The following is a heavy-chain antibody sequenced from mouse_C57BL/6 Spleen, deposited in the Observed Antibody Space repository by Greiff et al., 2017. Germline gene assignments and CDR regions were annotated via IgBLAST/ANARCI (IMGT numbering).Heavy chain of an antibody. CDR3: ARDGDYGSSAWFAY. D-gene: IGHD1-1*01. CDR1: GFTFSSYA. CDR2: ISDGGSYT. Sequence: EVQLQESGGGLVKPGGSLKLSCAASGFTFSSYAMSWVRQTPEKRLEWVATISDGGSYTYYPDNVKGRFTISRDNAKNNLYLQMSHLKSDDTAMYYCARDGDYGSSAWFAYWGQGTLVTVAA. V-gene: IGHV5-4*01. J-gene: IGHJ3*01.